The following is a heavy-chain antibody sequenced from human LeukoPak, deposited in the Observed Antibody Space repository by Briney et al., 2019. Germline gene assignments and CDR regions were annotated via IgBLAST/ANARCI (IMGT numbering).Heavy chain of an antibody. CDR3: ARAWKDYYDSSTLDAFDI. V-gene: IGHV3-66*01. Sequence: PRPSLTLSFAASGSSVISNYMSSVSQPPGKGLEWGSAIYSGGSTSSAASVKGRFTISRDNAKNTLYLQMNSLRAEDTAVYYWARAWKDYYDSSTLDAFDIWGQGTMVTVSS. J-gene: IGHJ3*02. D-gene: IGHD3-22*01. CDR2: IYSGGST. CDR1: GSSVISNY.